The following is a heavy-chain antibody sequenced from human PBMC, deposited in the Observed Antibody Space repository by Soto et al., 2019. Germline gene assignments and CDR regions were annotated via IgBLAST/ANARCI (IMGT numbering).Heavy chain of an antibody. CDR3: ARLSGSYNDRYFDY. D-gene: IGHD1-26*01. V-gene: IGHV4-39*01. J-gene: IGHJ4*02. CDR2: VYYNGNT. CDR1: GGSTNSSSYQ. Sequence: SETLSLTCTVSGGSTNSSSYQWGWIRQPPGKGLEWIGNVYYNGNTYSNPSLKSRLTISVDTSNNQFSLKVKSVTAADTAVYYCARLSGSYNDRYFDYWGQGTLVTVSS.